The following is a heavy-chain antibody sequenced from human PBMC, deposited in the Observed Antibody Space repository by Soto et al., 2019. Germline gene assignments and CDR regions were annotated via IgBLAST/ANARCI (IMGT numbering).Heavy chain of an antibody. J-gene: IGHJ4*02. V-gene: IGHV3-30*18. CDR3: AKDRVGGTFYTPLGF. CDR2: ITYDGSNK. Sequence: GGSLRLSCQASGFNFDNYGMHWVRQAPGKGLEWVAVITYDGSNKYYADSVKGRFTISRDDSKNTLSLHLNTLKPEDTAVYHCAKDRVGGTFYTPLGFWGQGTLVTVSS. D-gene: IGHD1-7*01. CDR1: GFNFDNYG.